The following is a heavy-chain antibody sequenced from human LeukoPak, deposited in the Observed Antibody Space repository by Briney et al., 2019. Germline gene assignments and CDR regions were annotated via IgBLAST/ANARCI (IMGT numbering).Heavy chain of an antibody. CDR2: IYYSGST. V-gene: IGHV4-39*01. J-gene: IGHJ3*01. CDR3: ARTYGDYDDAFDV. Sequence: PSETLSLTCTVSGGSISSSTYYWGWLRQPPGTGLEWIGSIYYSGSTYNNPSLKSRVTIFVDTSKNQFSLKLSSVTATDTAVYYCARTYGDYDDAFDVWGQGTMVTVSS. D-gene: IGHD4-17*01. CDR1: GGSISSSTYY.